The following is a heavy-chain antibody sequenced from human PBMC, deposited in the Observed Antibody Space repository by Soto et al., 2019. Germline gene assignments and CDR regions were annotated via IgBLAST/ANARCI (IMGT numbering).Heavy chain of an antibody. CDR3: ARGRSDDYFDY. CDR2: INQDGSEK. D-gene: IGHD2-15*01. Sequence: PGGSLRLSCAASGFTFSGYYMTWVRQSPGRGLEWLGNINQDGSEKYYVGSLKGRFSISRDNAKKLLYLQMNSLRVEDTAMYYCARGRSDDYFDYWGQGALVTVSS. V-gene: IGHV3-7*01. CDR1: GFTFSGYY. J-gene: IGHJ4*02.